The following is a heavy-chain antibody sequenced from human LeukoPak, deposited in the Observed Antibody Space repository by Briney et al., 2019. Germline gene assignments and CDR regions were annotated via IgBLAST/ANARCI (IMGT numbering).Heavy chain of an antibody. Sequence: GGSLRLSCAASGFTVTNNDMNWVRQAPGKGLEWISVVNSGGSTYFADSVKGRFTVSRDNSKNTLSLQMNSLRVEDTAVYYCARDLISGPATHDSWGQGALVTVSS. J-gene: IGHJ4*02. V-gene: IGHV3-66*01. CDR2: VNSGGST. D-gene: IGHD2-15*01. CDR3: ARDLISGPATHDS. CDR1: GFTVTNND.